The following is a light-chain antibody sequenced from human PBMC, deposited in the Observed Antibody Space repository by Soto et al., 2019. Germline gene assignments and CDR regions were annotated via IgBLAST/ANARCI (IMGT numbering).Light chain of an antibody. CDR2: DAS. Sequence: DIVLTQSPATLSLSPGERATLSCRASQSVGRKLAWYQQKPGQAPRLLIFDASDRPTAIPARFSGSGSGTDFTLTISSLEPEDFATYYCRQRSGSPLTFGGGTKLEIK. CDR3: RQRSGSPLT. J-gene: IGKJ4*01. CDR1: QSVGRK. V-gene: IGKV3-11*01.